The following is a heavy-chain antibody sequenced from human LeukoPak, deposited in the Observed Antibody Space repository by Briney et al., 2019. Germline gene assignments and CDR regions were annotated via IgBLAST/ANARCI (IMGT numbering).Heavy chain of an antibody. CDR1: GGSFSGYY. CDR3: ARGRQDVTMIVVVMTAVSYYLDV. V-gene: IGHV4-34*01. D-gene: IGHD3-22*01. J-gene: IGHJ6*03. Sequence: PSETLSLTCAVYGGSFSGYYWTWIRQTPGKGLEWVGEMNPSGSTNYNPSLKSRVTISVDTSKNQFSLKLSSVTAADTAVNYCARGRQDVTMIVVVMTAVSYYLDVWGKGTTVTVS. CDR2: MNPSGST.